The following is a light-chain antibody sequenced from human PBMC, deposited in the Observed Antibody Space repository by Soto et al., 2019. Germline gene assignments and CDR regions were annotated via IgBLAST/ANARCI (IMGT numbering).Light chain of an antibody. V-gene: IGKV1-5*01. CDR3: QQYNDYSVWT. J-gene: IGKJ1*01. CDR1: ESIGRW. CDR2: DAS. Sequence: DIQMTQSHSTLSASVGDKVTITCRASESIGRWLAWYQQKPGKAPKLLIYDASGLESGVPSRFSGSGSGTEFTLTISSLQPDDFATYYCQQYNDYSVWTFGQGTKVDIK.